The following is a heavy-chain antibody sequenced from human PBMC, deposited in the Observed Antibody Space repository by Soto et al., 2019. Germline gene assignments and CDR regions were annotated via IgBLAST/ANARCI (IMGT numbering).Heavy chain of an antibody. CDR1: GGSIISYY. CDR2: IYYSGST. V-gene: IGHV4-59*01. D-gene: IGHD3-10*01. CDR3: ARLDGSGSYYFH. J-gene: IGHJ4*02. Sequence: PSETLSLTCTVSGGSIISYYWSWIRQPPWKGLEWIGYIYYSGSTNYNPSLKSRVTISVDTSKNQFSLKLSSVTAADTAVYYCARLDGSGSYYFHWGQGTLVTVSS.